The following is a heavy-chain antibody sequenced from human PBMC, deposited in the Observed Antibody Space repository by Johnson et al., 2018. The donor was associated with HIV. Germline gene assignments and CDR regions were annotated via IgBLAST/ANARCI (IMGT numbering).Heavy chain of an antibody. V-gene: IGHV3-15*01. CDR2: IQSKTDGGTT. Sequence: VQLVESGGGLVKPGGSLRLSCAASGFTFNNAWMSWVRQAPGKGLEWVGRIQSKTDGGTTDYAAPVKGRFTISRDNSKNTLYLQMNSLRAEDTAVYYCAREANAFDIWGQGTMVTVSS. CDR3: AREANAFDI. J-gene: IGHJ3*02. CDR1: GFTFNNAW.